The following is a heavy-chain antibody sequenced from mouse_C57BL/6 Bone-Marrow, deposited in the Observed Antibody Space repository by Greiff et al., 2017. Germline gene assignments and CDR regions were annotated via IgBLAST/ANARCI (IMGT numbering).Heavy chain of an antibody. CDR2: IDPENGDT. J-gene: IGHJ3*01. Sequence: VQLQQSGAELVRPGASVKLSCTASGFNIKDDYMHWVKQRPEQGLEWIGWIDPENGDTEYASKFQGTATITADTSSNTAYLQLSSLTSEDTAVYYCTRCRGFAYWGQGTLVTVSA. CDR1: GFNIKDDY. V-gene: IGHV14-4*01. CDR3: TRCRGFAY.